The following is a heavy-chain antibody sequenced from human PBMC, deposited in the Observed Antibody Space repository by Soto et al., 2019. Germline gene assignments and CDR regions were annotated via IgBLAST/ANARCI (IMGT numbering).Heavy chain of an antibody. D-gene: IGHD3-3*01. CDR2: ISSSGSTI. J-gene: IGHJ6*02. Sequence: GGSLRLSCAASGFTFSDYYMSWIRQAPGKGLEWVSYISSSGSTIYYADSVKGRFTISRDNAKNSLYLQMNSLRAEDTAVYYCARGLGDDFWSGYHFGRYGTDVWGQGTTVTVSS. CDR3: ARGLGDDFWSGYHFGRYGTDV. CDR1: GFTFSDYY. V-gene: IGHV3-11*01.